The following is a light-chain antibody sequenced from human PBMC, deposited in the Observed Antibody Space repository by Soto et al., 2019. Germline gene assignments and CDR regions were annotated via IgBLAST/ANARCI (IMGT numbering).Light chain of an antibody. CDR3: SSYTSSSTFYV. Sequence: QSVLTQPASVSGSPGQSITISRTGTSSDVGGYNYVSWYQQHPGKAPKLMIYDVSNRPPGVSNRFSGSKSGNTASLTISGLQAEDEADYYCSSYTSSSTFYVFGTGTKVTVL. V-gene: IGLV2-14*01. J-gene: IGLJ1*01. CDR1: SSDVGGYNY. CDR2: DVS.